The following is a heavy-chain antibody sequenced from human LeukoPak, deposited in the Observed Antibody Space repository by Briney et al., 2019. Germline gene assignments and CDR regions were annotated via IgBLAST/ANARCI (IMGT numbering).Heavy chain of an antibody. D-gene: IGHD2-2*01. Sequence: SETLSLTCAVYGGSFSGYYWSWTRQPPGKGLEWIGEINHSGSTNYNPSLKSRVTISVDTSKNQFSLKLSSVTAADTAVYYCARDIVVVPAAYNWFDPWGQGTLVTVSS. CDR3: ARDIVVVPAAYNWFDP. CDR1: GGSFSGYY. CDR2: INHSGST. J-gene: IGHJ5*02. V-gene: IGHV4-34*01.